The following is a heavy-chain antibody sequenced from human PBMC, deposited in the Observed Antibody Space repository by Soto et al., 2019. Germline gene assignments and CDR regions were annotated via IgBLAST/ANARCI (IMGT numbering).Heavy chain of an antibody. CDR3: ARDSKNWFDP. CDR1: GGTFSSYA. J-gene: IGHJ5*02. CDR2: IIPIFGTA. V-gene: IGHV1-69*13. Sequence: GASVKVSCKASGGTFSSYAISWVRQAPGQGLEWMGGIIPIFGTANYAQKFQGRVTITADESTSTAYMEMSSLRPEDTAVYYCARDSKNWFDPWGQGTLVTVSS.